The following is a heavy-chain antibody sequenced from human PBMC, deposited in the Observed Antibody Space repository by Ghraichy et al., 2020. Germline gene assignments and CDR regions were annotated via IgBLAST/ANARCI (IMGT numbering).Heavy chain of an antibody. CDR2: ISSSSSYI. D-gene: IGHD3-3*01. Sequence: GGSLRLSCAASGFTFSSYSMNWVRQAPGKGLEWVSSISSSSSYIYYADSVKGRFTISRDNAKNSLYLQMNSLRAEDTAVYYCARGLIWSGYYISYWGQGTLVTVSS. CDR3: ARGLIWSGYYISY. CDR1: GFTFSSYS. J-gene: IGHJ4*02. V-gene: IGHV3-21*01.